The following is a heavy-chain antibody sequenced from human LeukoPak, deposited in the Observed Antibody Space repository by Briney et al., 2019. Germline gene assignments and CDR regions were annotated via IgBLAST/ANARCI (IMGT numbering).Heavy chain of an antibody. V-gene: IGHV3-53*01. CDR2: IYFGGTT. Sequence: GGSLRLSCAASGFTVSSNYMTWVRQAPGQGLEWVSVIYFGGTTYYAGSVKGRFTISRDNSKNTVYLQMNSLRVEDTAVYYCARGDGVYVYWGQGTLVTVSS. CDR1: GFTVSSNY. D-gene: IGHD5/OR15-5a*01. CDR3: ARGDGVYVY. J-gene: IGHJ4*02.